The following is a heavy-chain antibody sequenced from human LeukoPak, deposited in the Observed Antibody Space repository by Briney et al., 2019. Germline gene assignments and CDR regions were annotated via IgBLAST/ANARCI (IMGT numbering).Heavy chain of an antibody. D-gene: IGHD3-22*01. V-gene: IGHV4-39*01. Sequence: SETLSLTCTVSGGSISSSSYYWGWIRQPPGKGLEWIGSIYYSGSTYYNPSLKSRVTISVDTSKNQFSLKLSSVTAADTAVYYCARPPYYDSSGYGAFDIWGQGTMVTVS. CDR3: ARPPYYDSSGYGAFDI. CDR1: GGSISSSSYY. CDR2: IYYSGST. J-gene: IGHJ3*02.